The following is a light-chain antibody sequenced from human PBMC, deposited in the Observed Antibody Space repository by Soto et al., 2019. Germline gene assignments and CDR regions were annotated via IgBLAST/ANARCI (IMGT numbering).Light chain of an antibody. V-gene: IGKV1-39*01. CDR2: KAS. Sequence: DIQMTQSPAARSASVGDICTITFLAIQSISTYLNWYQQKPGKAPKLLIYKASTLKSGVPSRFSGSGSGTDFTLTISSLQPEDFATYYCQQSYSTPITFGQGTRLEIK. J-gene: IGKJ5*01. CDR1: QSISTY. CDR3: QQSYSTPIT.